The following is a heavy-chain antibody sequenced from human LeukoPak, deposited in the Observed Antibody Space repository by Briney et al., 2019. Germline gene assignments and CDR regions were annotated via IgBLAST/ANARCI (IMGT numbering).Heavy chain of an antibody. CDR2: INSDGSST. J-gene: IGHJ4*02. Sequence: GGSLRLSCVASGFXFSSYWIHWVRQAPGKGLVWISRINSDGSSTSYADSVKGRFTISRDNAKNTLYLQMNSLRAEDTAVYYCARDRTVGATPYYFDYWGQGTLVTVSS. D-gene: IGHD1-26*01. CDR3: ARDRTVGATPYYFDY. V-gene: IGHV3-74*01. CDR1: GFXFSSYW.